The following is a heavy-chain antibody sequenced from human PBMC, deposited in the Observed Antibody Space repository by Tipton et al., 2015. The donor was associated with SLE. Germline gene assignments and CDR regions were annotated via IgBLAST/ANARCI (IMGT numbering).Heavy chain of an antibody. D-gene: IGHD7-27*01. J-gene: IGHJ4*02. CDR1: GGSISSGDYY. CDR2: IYYSGST. CDR3: ARWGRLPFDY. Sequence: LRLSCTVSGGSISSGDYYWGWIRQPPGKGLEWIGNIYYSGSTYYNPSLKIRLTISVDTSKNQFSLKLSSVTAADTAVYYCARWGRLPFDYWGQGTLVTVSS. V-gene: IGHV4-39*07.